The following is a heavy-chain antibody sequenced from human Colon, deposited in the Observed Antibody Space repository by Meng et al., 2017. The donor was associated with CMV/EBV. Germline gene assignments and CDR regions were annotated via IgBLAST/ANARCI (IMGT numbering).Heavy chain of an antibody. V-gene: IGHV4-59*01. CDR2: VYYNGIT. Sequence: SEILSLTCSVSGGSITYYYLSWIRQTPGRGPEWIGYVYYNGITKVNPSLQSRVTISTDTSKNQVSLKLTSVTAADTAIYYCARDGEGGDDVFEYWGQGILVTVSS. CDR1: GGSITYYY. J-gene: IGHJ4*02. D-gene: IGHD3-10*01. CDR3: ARDGEGGDDVFEY.